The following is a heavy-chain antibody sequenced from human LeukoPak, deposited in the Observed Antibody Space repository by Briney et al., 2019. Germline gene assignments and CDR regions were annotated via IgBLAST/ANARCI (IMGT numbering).Heavy chain of an antibody. D-gene: IGHD6-25*01. J-gene: IGHJ4*02. CDR1: GYTFTGYY. CDR3: ARERSPGSGYGVDY. Sequence: ASVKVSCKASGYTFTGYYIHWVRQAPGQGLEWMGWINPNINGTNYAQKFQGRVTMTGDRSISTAYRELSRLRSDDTAVYYCARERSPGSGYGVDYWGQGTVVTVSS. V-gene: IGHV1-2*02. CDR2: INPNINGT.